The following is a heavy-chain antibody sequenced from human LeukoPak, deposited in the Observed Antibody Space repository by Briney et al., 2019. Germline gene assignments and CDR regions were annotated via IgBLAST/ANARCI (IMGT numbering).Heavy chain of an antibody. CDR3: ARVHCSSTSCYADYYMDV. CDR2: IYYSGST. V-gene: IGHV4-59*01. D-gene: IGHD2-2*01. CDR1: GGSISSYY. Sequence: SETLSLTCTVSGGSISSYYWSWIRQPPGKGLEWIGYIYYSGSTNYNPSLKSRVTISVDTSKNQFSLKLSSVTAADTAVYYCARVHCSSTSCYADYYMDVWGKGTTVTVS. J-gene: IGHJ6*03.